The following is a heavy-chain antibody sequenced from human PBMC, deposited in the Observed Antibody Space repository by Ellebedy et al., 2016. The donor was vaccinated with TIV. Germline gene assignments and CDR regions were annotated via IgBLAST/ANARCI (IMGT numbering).Heavy chain of an antibody. CDR3: ARAKIVVVPAATGRWFDP. Sequence: SETLSLXXTVSGGSVSSGSYYWGWIRQPPGKGLEWIGSIYYSGSTYYNPSLKSRVTISVDTSKNQFSLKLSSVTAADTAVYYCARAKIVVVPAATGRWFDPWGQGTLVTVSS. CDR2: IYYSGST. J-gene: IGHJ5*02. D-gene: IGHD2-2*01. CDR1: GGSVSSGSYY. V-gene: IGHV4-39*07.